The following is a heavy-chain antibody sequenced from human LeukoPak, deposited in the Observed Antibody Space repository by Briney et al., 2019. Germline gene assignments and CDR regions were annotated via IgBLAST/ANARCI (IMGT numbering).Heavy chain of an antibody. CDR1: GYTLTELS. CDR3: ATAQRTIFGVVIITYFGY. D-gene: IGHD3-3*01. Sequence: ASVKVSCKVSGYTLTELSMHWVRQAPGKGLEWMGGFDPEDGETIYAQKFQGGVTMTEDTSTDTAYMELSSLRSEDTAVYYCATAQRTIFGVVIITYFGYWGQGTLVTVSS. V-gene: IGHV1-24*01. J-gene: IGHJ4*02. CDR2: FDPEDGET.